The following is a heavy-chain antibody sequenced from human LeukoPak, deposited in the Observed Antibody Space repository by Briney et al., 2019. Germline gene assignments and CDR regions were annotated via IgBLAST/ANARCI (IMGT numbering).Heavy chain of an antibody. J-gene: IGHJ4*02. CDR2: AYYSGHT. V-gene: IGHV4-59*12. Sequence: SETLSLTCTVSGGSISSSYWSWIRQPPGEGLEWIGYAYYSGHTKYNPSLKSRVTISVDTSKNQFSLKLSSVTAADTAVYYCARGLEYSYGQVDYWGQGTLVTVSS. CDR3: ARGLEYSYGQVDY. D-gene: IGHD5-18*01. CDR1: GGSISSSY.